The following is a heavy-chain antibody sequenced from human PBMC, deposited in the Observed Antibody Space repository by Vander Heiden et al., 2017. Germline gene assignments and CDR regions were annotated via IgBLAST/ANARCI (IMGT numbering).Heavy chain of an antibody. J-gene: IGHJ5*02. Sequence: EVQLVESGGGVVRPGGSLRLACAASGLTFEDFGMTWVRQPPGKGLEWVGGISWNGGSTGNKDSVKGRFTISRDNAKNSLYLQMNSLRAEDKALYYCAAGDSSGHYYYHWGQGNLVTVSS. D-gene: IGHD3-22*01. V-gene: IGHV3-20*04. CDR3: AAGDSSGHYYYH. CDR1: GLTFEDFG. CDR2: ISWNGGST.